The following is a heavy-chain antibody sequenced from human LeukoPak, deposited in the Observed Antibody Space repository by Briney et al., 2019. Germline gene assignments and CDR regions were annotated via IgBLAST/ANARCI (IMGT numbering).Heavy chain of an antibody. CDR1: GFTFSSYA. CDR2: ISGSGGST. CDR3: ARGDHYDFWSGPSLDP. D-gene: IGHD3-3*01. Sequence: GGSLRLSCAASGFTFSSYAMSWVRQAPGKGLEWVSAISGSGGSTYYADSVKGRFTISRDNSKNTLYLQMNSLRAEDTAVYYCARGDHYDFWSGPSLDPWGQGTLVTVSS. V-gene: IGHV3-23*01. J-gene: IGHJ5*02.